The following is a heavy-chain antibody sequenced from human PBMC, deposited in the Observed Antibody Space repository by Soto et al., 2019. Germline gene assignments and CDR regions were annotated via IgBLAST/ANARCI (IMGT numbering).Heavy chain of an antibody. CDR2: ISGSGGST. D-gene: IGHD4-17*01. J-gene: IGHJ5*02. CDR1: GFTFSSYA. CDR3: AKEGRDSYGDYIPPIWFDP. Sequence: GGSPRLSCAASGFTFSSYAMSWVRQAPGKGLEWVSAISGSGGSTYYADSVKGRFTISRDNSKNTLYLQMNGLRAEDTAVDYWAKEGRDSYGDYIPPIWFDPWGQGTLVTVSS. V-gene: IGHV3-23*01.